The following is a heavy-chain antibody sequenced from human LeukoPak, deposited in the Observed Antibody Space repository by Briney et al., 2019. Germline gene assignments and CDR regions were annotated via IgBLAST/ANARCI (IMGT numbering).Heavy chain of an antibody. CDR1: GFTFSGYS. V-gene: IGHV3-21*01. Sequence: PGGSLRLSCTASGFTFSGYSMNWVRQAPGKGLEWVSSISTSSSYIYYADSVKGRFTISRDNARKSLYLQMNSLRAEDTAVYYCARDTLDVAFDIWGQGTMVTVSS. CDR3: ARDTLDVAFDI. J-gene: IGHJ3*02. CDR2: ISTSSSYI. D-gene: IGHD5-24*01.